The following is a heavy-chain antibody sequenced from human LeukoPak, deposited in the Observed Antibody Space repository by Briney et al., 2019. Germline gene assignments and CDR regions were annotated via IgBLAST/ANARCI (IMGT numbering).Heavy chain of an antibody. J-gene: IGHJ4*02. Sequence: GESLKISCKGSGFSFSSYWIGWVRQMPGKGLEWMGIIHPGDSDTRYSPSFQGQVTISADMSISTAYLQWSSLKASDTAMYYCASPPEGYSSAWFFYWGQGTLVTVSS. V-gene: IGHV5-51*01. CDR1: GFSFSSYW. D-gene: IGHD6-13*01. CDR3: ASPPEGYSSAWFFY. CDR2: IHPGDSDT.